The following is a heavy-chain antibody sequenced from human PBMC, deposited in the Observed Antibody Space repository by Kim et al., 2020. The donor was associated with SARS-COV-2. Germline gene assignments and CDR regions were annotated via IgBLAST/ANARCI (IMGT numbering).Heavy chain of an antibody. CDR1: GYTFTSYA. V-gene: IGHV1-3*01. D-gene: IGHD2-21*02. CDR3: ARAHCGGDCFLGGMDV. CDR2: INAGNGNT. J-gene: IGHJ6*02. Sequence: ASVKVSCKASGYTFTSYAMHWVRQAPGQRLEWMGWINAGNGNTKYSQKFQGRVTITRDTSASTAYMELSSLRSEDAAVYYCARAHCGGDCFLGGMDVWGQVTTVTVSS.